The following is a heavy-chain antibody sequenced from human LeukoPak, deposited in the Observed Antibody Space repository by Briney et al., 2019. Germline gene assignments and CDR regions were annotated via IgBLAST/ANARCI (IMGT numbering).Heavy chain of an antibody. CDR3: VKGPHVIAVAMYCFDY. CDR2: ISGSGGST. D-gene: IGHD6-19*01. J-gene: IGHJ4*02. Sequence: GGSLRLSCAASGFTFSSYAMSWVRQAPEKGLEWVSGISGSGGSTYYADSVKGRFTISRDNSKDTLDLQMNSLRAEDTAVYYCVKGPHVIAVAMYCFDYWGQGTLVTVSS. CDR1: GFTFSSYA. V-gene: IGHV3-23*01.